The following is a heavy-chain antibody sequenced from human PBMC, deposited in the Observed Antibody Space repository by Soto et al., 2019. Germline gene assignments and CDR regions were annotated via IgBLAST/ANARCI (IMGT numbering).Heavy chain of an antibody. CDR2: ISGSGSTI. CDR1: GFTFSSYA. D-gene: IGHD3-22*01. CDR3: AKVFYYYDSSGYYYFDC. Sequence: GGSLRLSCAASGFTFSSYAVSWVRQAPGKGPEWISSISGSGSTIYYADSVKGRFTISRDNSKNTLYLQMSSLRAEDTAVYYCAKVFYYYDSSGYYYFDCWGQGTLVTVSS. J-gene: IGHJ4*02. V-gene: IGHV3-23*01.